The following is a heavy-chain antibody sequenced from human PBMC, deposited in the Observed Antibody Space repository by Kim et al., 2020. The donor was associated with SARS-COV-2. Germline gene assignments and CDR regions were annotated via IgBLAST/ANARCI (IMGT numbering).Heavy chain of an antibody. J-gene: IGHJ6*02. CDR3: ARGGVNPFYYYYGMDV. Sequence: SLKSRVTISVDTSKNQFSLKLSAVTAADTAVYYCARGGVNPFYYYYGMDVWGQGTTVTVSS. V-gene: IGHV4-31*02. D-gene: IGHD3-10*01.